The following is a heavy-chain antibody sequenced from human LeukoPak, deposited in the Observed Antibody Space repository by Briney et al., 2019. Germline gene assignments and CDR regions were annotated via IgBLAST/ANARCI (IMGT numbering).Heavy chain of an antibody. CDR3: ARSPPLESGFGICDF. J-gene: IGHJ4*02. V-gene: IGHV4-59*01. Sequence: SETLSLTCSVSGGSITSYYWSWIRQPPGKGLEWIGYVDHSGSTNYNPSLKSRVTISVDTSKNQFSLKLSSVTAADTVVYFCARSPPLESGFGICDFWGQGTRVTVSS. CDR1: GGSITSYY. D-gene: IGHD3-3*01. CDR2: VDHSGST.